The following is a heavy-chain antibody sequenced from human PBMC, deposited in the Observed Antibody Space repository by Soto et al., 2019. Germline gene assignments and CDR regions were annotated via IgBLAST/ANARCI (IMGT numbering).Heavy chain of an antibody. CDR1: GGSVSSGSYY. D-gene: IGHD5-18*01. CDR3: ASRHSYGYVYYHYGMDV. Sequence: PSETLSLTCTVSGGSVSSGSYYWSWIRQPPGKGLEWIGYIYYSGSTNYNPSLKSRVTISVDTSKNQFSLKLSSVTAADTAVYYCASRHSYGYVYYHYGMDVWGQGTTVTVSS. CDR2: IYYSGST. V-gene: IGHV4-61*01. J-gene: IGHJ6*02.